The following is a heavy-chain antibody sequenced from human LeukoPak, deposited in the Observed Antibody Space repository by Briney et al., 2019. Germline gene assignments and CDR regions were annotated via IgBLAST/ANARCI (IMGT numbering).Heavy chain of an antibody. D-gene: IGHD3-10*01. Sequence: PSETLSLTCTVSGGSVNTNGYYWTWIRQPPGKGLEWIGYIRDNGNTKYNPSLESRITISADTSKNQFSLNLNSVTAPDTAVYYCARIPILREGWGYFDYWGQGTLVTVSS. CDR1: GGSVNTNGYY. CDR2: IRDNGNT. CDR3: ARIPILREGWGYFDY. J-gene: IGHJ4*02. V-gene: IGHV4-30-4*01.